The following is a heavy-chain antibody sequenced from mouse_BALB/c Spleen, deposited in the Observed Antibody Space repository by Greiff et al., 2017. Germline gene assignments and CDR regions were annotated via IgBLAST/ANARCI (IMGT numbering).Heavy chain of an antibody. CDR3: ARKNYGNYDYAMDY. J-gene: IGHJ4*01. Sequence: QVQLKESGPGLVAPSQSLSITCTVSGFSLTSYGVHWVRQPSGKGLEWLGVIWAGGSTDYNAAFISRLSISKDNSKSQVFFKMNSLQANDTSIYYCARKNYGNYDYAMDYWGQGTSVTVSS. V-gene: IGHV2-2*02. CDR2: IWAGGST. D-gene: IGHD2-1*01. CDR1: GFSLTSYG.